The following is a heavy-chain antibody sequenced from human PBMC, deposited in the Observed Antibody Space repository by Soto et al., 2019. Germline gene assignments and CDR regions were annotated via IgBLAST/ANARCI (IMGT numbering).Heavy chain of an antibody. CDR3: VRVSKTVNTRLGSCHP. Sequence: RSGSGPYRFRKKQPPGKGLEWIGYIYYSGSTNYNPSLKSRVTISVDTSKNQFSLKLSSLRSEDTAVYYFVRVSKTVNTRLGSCHPWGPGPLVTAS. D-gene: IGHD4-4*01. V-gene: IGHV4-59*02. CDR1: RSGSGPY. J-gene: IGHJ5*02. CDR2: IYYSGST.